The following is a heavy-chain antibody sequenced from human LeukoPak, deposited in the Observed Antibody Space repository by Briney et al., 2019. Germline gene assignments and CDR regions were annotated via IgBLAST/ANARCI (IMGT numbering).Heavy chain of an antibody. J-gene: IGHJ4*02. V-gene: IGHV3-7*01. CDR1: GFTFRNYW. CDR3: ARDINPHYYDSTAERSGGGFDY. CDR2: IKQDGSEK. D-gene: IGHD3-22*01. Sequence: GGSLRLSCAASGFTFRNYWMSWVRQAPGKGLEWVANIKQDGSEKYYVDSVKGRFTISKDNAKNSLYLQMNSLRAEDTAVYYCARDINPHYYDSTAERSGGGFDYWGQGTLVTVSS.